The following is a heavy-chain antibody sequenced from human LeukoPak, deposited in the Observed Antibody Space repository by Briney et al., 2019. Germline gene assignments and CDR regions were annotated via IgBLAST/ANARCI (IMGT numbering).Heavy chain of an antibody. D-gene: IGHD3-3*01. CDR3: ARDLLEFGVVTRPPY. J-gene: IGHJ4*02. CDR1: GYTFTGYY. V-gene: IGHV1-2*06. CDR2: INPNSGGT. Sequence: ASVKVSCKASGYTFTGYYMHWVRQAPGQGLEWMGRINPNSGGTNYAQKFQGRVTMTRDTSISTAYMELSRLRSDDTAVYYCARDLLEFGVVTRPPYWGQGTLVTVSS.